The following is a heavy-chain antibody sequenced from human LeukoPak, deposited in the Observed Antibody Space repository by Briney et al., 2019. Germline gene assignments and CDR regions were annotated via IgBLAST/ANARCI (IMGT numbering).Heavy chain of an antibody. CDR3: ARVELAAFDI. CDR1: GGSISSSSYY. CDR2: IYYSGST. J-gene: IGHJ3*02. V-gene: IGHV4-39*01. D-gene: IGHD3-10*01. Sequence: SETLSLTCTVSGGSISSSSYYWDWIRQPPGKGLEWIGSIYYSGSTYYNPSLKSRVTISVDTSKNQFSLKLSSVTAADTAVYYCARVELAAFDIWGQGTMVTVSS.